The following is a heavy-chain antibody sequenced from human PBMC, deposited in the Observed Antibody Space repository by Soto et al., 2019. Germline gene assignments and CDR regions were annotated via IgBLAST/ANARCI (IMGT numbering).Heavy chain of an antibody. J-gene: IGHJ6*02. D-gene: IGHD6-19*01. Sequence: GGSLRLSCAASGFTFSSYAMSWVRQAPGKGLEWVSAISGSGGSTYYADSVKGRFTISRDNSKNTLYLQMNSLRAEDTAVYYCAKDGDSSGWYNYYGMDVWGQGTTVTVSS. CDR1: GFTFSSYA. CDR3: AKDGDSSGWYNYYGMDV. CDR2: ISGSGGST. V-gene: IGHV3-23*01.